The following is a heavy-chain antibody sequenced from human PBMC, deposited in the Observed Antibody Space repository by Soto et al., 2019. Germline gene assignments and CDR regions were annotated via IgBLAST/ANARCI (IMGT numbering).Heavy chain of an antibody. V-gene: IGHV2-26*01. CDR1: GFSLSNARMG. J-gene: IGHJ6*03. CDR3: ARALGSSWFGYYYYMDV. CDR2: IFSNDEK. D-gene: IGHD6-13*01. Sequence: SGPTLVNPTETLTLTCTVSGFSLSNARMGVSWIRQPPGKALEWLAHIFSNDEKSYSTSLKSRLTISKDTSKSQVVLTMTNMDPVDTATYYCARALGSSWFGYYYYMDVWGKGTTVTVSS.